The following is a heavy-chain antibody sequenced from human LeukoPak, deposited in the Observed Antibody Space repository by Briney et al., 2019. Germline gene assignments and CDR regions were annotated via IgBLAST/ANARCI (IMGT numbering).Heavy chain of an antibody. Sequence: GRSLRLSCAASGFTFSSYAMHWVRQAPGKGLEWVAVISYDGSNKYYADSVKGRLTISRDNSKNTLYLQMNSLRAEDTAVYYCAKEGYSRGYYSYYYMDVWGKGTTVTVSS. CDR1: GFTFSSYA. V-gene: IGHV3-30*04. CDR2: ISYDGSNK. D-gene: IGHD6-13*01. J-gene: IGHJ6*03. CDR3: AKEGYSRGYYSYYYMDV.